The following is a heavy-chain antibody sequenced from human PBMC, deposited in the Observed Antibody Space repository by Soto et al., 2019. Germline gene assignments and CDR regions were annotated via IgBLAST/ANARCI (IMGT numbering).Heavy chain of an antibody. D-gene: IGHD3-22*01. CDR2: IYYSGST. CDR3: ARVGSSGYYSTFDY. J-gene: IGHJ4*02. Sequence: QVQLQESGPGLVKPSQTLSLTYTVSGGSISSGGYYWSWIRQHPGKGLEWIGYIYYSGSTYYNPSLKSRVTISVDTSKNQFSLKLSSVTAADTAVYYCARVGSSGYYSTFDYWGQGTLVTVSS. V-gene: IGHV4-31*03. CDR1: GGSISSGGYY.